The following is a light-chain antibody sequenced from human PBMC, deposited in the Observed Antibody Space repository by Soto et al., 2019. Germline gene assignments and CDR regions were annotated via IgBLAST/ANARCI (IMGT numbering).Light chain of an antibody. Sequence: EIVMTQSPATLSVSPGERATLSCRASQSVRSHLAWYQQKPGQAPRLLIHGASTRATGLPARFSGSGSGTEFTLTISSLQSEDFAVYYCQQYNNWPFTFGPGTKVDIK. J-gene: IGKJ3*01. CDR1: QSVRSH. CDR3: QQYNNWPFT. CDR2: GAS. V-gene: IGKV3-15*01.